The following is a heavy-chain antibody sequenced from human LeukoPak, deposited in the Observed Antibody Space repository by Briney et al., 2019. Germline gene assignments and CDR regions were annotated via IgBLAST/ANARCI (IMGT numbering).Heavy chain of an antibody. Sequence: GASVKVSCKTSGYTFTTYAMYWVRQAPGQRLEWMGWINAGGGNTKYSQKFQGRVTITGDTSASTAYMELSSLRSEDTAVYYCARGDCSGGSCWDYFDDWGQGTLVTVSS. D-gene: IGHD2-15*01. CDR1: GYTFTTYA. CDR3: ARGDCSGGSCWDYFDD. V-gene: IGHV1-3*01. J-gene: IGHJ4*02. CDR2: INAGGGNT.